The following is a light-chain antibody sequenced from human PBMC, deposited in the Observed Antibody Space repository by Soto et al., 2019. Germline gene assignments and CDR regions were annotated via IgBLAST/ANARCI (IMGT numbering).Light chain of an antibody. CDR2: GAS. J-gene: IGKJ1*01. V-gene: IGKV3-15*01. Sequence: EIVMTQSPATLSVSPGERATLSCRASQSVSSNLASYQQKPGQAPRLLIYGASTSATGIPARFSGSGSGTEFKPTISSLQSEDFAVYYCQQYNNWPPTFGQGTKVEIK. CDR3: QQYNNWPPT. CDR1: QSVSSN.